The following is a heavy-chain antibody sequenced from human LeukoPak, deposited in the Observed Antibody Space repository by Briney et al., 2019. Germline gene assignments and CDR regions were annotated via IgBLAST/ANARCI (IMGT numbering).Heavy chain of an antibody. J-gene: IGHJ6*02. CDR3: ARRSYSSSWYSLHYYGMDV. D-gene: IGHD6-13*01. Sequence: ASVKVSCKASGYTFTSYDINWVRQATGQGLEWMGWMNPNSGDTGYAQKFQGRVTMTRNTSISTAYMELSSLRSEDTAVYYCARRSYSSSWYSLHYYGMDVWGQGTTVTVSS. CDR2: MNPNSGDT. V-gene: IGHV1-8*01. CDR1: GYTFTSYD.